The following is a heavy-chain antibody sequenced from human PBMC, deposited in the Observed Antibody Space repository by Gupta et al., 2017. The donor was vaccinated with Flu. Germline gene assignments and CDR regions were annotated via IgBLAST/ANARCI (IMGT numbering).Heavy chain of an antibody. CDR1: GFTFSSYS. CDR2: ISSSSSYI. V-gene: IGHV3-21*01. J-gene: IGHJ3*02. CDR3: ARDRGYSYGTTDAFDI. D-gene: IGHD5-18*01. Sequence: EVQLVESGGGLVKPGGSLRLSCAASGFTFSSYSMNWVRQAPGKGLEWVSSISSSSSYIYYADSVKGRFTISRDNAKNSLYLQMNSLRAEDTAVYYCARDRGYSYGTTDAFDIWGQGTMVTVSS.